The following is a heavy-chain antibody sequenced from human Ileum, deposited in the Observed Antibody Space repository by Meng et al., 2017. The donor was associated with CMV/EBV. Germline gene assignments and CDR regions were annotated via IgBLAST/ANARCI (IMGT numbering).Heavy chain of an antibody. CDR2: ISTSSTYI. CDR1: EFSFSIYS. J-gene: IGHJ4*02. V-gene: IGHV3-21*01. Sequence: EVQLVASGGGLVKPGGCXXLSCTASEFSFSIYSMNWVRQAPGKGLEWVSSISTSSTYIYYADSLKGRFTISRDNAKNSLYLQMNSLRAEDTAVYYCAVESNAGYYFDYWGQGTRVTVSS. D-gene: IGHD4/OR15-4a*01. CDR3: AVESNAGYYFDY.